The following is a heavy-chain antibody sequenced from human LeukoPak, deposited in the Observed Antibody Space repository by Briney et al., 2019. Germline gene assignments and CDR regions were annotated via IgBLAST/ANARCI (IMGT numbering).Heavy chain of an antibody. CDR2: INPNSGGT. CDR3: ARGRRGSGWHSTGGYYYMDV. Sequence: ASVKVSCKASGYTFTDYYMHWVRQAPGQGLEWMGWINPNSGGTNYAQKFQGRVTMTRDTSISTAYMELSRLRSDDTAVYYCARGRRGSGWHSTGGYYYMDVWGKGTTVTISS. CDR1: GYTFTDYY. D-gene: IGHD6-19*01. V-gene: IGHV1-2*02. J-gene: IGHJ6*03.